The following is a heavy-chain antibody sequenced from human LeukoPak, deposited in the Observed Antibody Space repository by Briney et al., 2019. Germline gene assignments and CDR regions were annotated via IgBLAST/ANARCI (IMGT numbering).Heavy chain of an antibody. J-gene: IGHJ6*03. V-gene: IGHV3-23*01. CDR2: IGGSVAET. CDR3: AKGTVGTYYFYYMDV. D-gene: IGHD6-13*01. Sequence: PGGSLRLSCEASGFSFSKYAMTWVRQAPGKGLECVSAIGGSVAETYSADSVKGRFTISGDNSKNTLYLQMNSLGAEDTAIYYCAKGTVGTYYFYYMDVWGKGTTVTVSS. CDR1: GFSFSKYA.